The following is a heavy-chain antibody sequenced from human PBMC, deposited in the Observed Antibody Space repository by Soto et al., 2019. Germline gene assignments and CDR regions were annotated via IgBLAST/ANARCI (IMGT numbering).Heavy chain of an antibody. CDR1: GFTFSSYA. CDR2: ISGSGVST. J-gene: IGHJ4*02. CDR3: AKTNYDILTGMYYFDY. Sequence: GGSLRLSCAASGFTFSSYAMSWVRQAPGKGLEWVSAISGSGVSTYYADSVKGRFTISRDNSKNTLYLQMNSLRAEDTAVYYCAKTNYDILTGMYYFDYWGQGTLVTVSS. D-gene: IGHD3-9*01. V-gene: IGHV3-23*01.